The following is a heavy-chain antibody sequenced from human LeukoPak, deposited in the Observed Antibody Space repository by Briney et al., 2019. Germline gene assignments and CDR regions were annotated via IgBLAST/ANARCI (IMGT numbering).Heavy chain of an antibody. CDR3: ARGDDILTGYYTAFDI. CDR1: GYTFTSYG. V-gene: IGHV1-2*04. Sequence: ASVKVSCKASGYTFTSYGISWVRQAPGQGLEWMGWINPNSGGTNYAQKFQGWVTMTRDTSISTAYMELSRLRSDDTAVYYCARGDDILTGYYTAFDIWGQGTMVTVSS. D-gene: IGHD3-9*01. J-gene: IGHJ3*02. CDR2: INPNSGGT.